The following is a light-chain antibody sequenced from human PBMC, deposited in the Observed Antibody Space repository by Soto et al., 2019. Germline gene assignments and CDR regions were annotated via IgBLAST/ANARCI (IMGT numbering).Light chain of an antibody. Sequence: EIVLTQSPATLSLSPGERATLSCRASQSVSSYLAWYQQKPGQAPRLLIYDASNRATGIPARFSGSGSGTEFTLTISSLEPEDFAVYYCKQRSNWPTFGGGTKVEIK. V-gene: IGKV3-11*01. CDR2: DAS. J-gene: IGKJ4*01. CDR1: QSVSSY. CDR3: KQRSNWPT.